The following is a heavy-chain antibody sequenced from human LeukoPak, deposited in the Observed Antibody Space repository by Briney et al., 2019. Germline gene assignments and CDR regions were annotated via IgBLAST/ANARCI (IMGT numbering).Heavy chain of an antibody. J-gene: IGHJ5*02. V-gene: IGHV4-34*01. Sequence: SETLSLTCAVYGGSFSGYYWSWVRQPPGKGLEWIGEINHSGSANYNPSLKSRVPISVDTSKSQFSLKVSSVTAADTAVYYCARDPRSSGYCSGGSCSDWFDPWGQGTLVTVSS. CDR1: GGSFSGYY. D-gene: IGHD2-15*01. CDR3: ARDPRSSGYCSGGSCSDWFDP. CDR2: INHSGSA.